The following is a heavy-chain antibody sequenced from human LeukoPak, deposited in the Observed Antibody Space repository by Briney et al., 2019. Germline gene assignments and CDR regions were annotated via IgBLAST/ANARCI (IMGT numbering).Heavy chain of an antibody. V-gene: IGHV4-4*07. Sequence: PSETLSLTCTVSGASTTSHYWSWIRQPAGKGLEWIGRIYTRGTTDYNPSLKSRVIISVDTSKNQFSLQLSSVTAADTAIYYCARSRNLDYWGQGTLVTVSP. CDR1: GASTTSHY. CDR2: IYTRGTT. CDR3: ARSRNLDY. J-gene: IGHJ4*02.